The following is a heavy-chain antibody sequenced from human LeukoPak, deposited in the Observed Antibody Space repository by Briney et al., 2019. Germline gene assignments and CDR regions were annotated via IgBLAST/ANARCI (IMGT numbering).Heavy chain of an antibody. J-gene: IGHJ4*02. Sequence: SETLSLTCAVSGYSISSGYYWGWIRQPPGKGLEWIGSIYHSGSTYYNPSLKSRVTTSVDTSKNQFSLKLSSVTAADTAVYYCARETPSEYCSGGSCYLFDYWGQGTLVTVSS. CDR2: IYHSGST. D-gene: IGHD2-15*01. CDR3: ARETPSEYCSGGSCYLFDY. CDR1: GYSISSGYY. V-gene: IGHV4-38-2*02.